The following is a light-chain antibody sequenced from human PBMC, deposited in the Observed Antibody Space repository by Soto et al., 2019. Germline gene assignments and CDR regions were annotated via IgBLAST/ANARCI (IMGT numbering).Light chain of an antibody. CDR3: SSYAGSNNLGVI. CDR2: EVV. J-gene: IGLJ2*01. V-gene: IGLV2-8*01. Sequence: QSVLAQPPSASGSPGQSVTISCTGTSSDVGGYDYVSWYQQHPGKAPKLIIYEVVKRPSGVPRRFSASKSGNTASLTVSGLQGEDEADYYCSSYAGSNNLGVIFGGGTKLTVL. CDR1: SSDVGGYDY.